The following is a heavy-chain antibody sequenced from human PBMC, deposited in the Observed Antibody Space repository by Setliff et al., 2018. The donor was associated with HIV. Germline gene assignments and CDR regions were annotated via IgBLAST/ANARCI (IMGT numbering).Heavy chain of an antibody. CDR3: ARGGASSHWLGP. D-gene: IGHD3-10*01. Sequence: SETLSLTCSVSGDSLGSHYWSWVRQPPGKGLEWIGSVDYSGTPNYSPSLKSRVTISLDTSKNQFSLKLTSVTAADTAVYYCARGGASSHWLGPWGKGILVTVSS. V-gene: IGHV4-59*11. J-gene: IGHJ5*02. CDR1: GDSLGSHY. CDR2: VDYSGTP.